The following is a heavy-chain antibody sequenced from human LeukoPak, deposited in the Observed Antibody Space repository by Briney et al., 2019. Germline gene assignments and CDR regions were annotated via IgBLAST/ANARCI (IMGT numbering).Heavy chain of an antibody. Sequence: SETLSLTCAVYGGSFSGYYWSWIRQPPGKGLEWIGEINHSGSTNYNPSLKSRVTISVDTSKNQFSLKLSSVTAADTAVYYCARGSPVRLGEAVAGIFDYWGQGTLVTVSS. J-gene: IGHJ4*02. CDR2: INHSGST. CDR1: GGSFSGYY. D-gene: IGHD6-19*01. CDR3: ARGSPVRLGEAVAGIFDY. V-gene: IGHV4-34*01.